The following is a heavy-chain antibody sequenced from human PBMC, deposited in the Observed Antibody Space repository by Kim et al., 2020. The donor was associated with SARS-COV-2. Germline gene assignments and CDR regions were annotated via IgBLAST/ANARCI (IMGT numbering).Heavy chain of an antibody. V-gene: IGHV3-48*02. D-gene: IGHD3-3*01. J-gene: IGHJ4*02. Sequence: KGRFTISRSNAKNSLYLQMNRLRDEDTAVYYCARDLDYDFWSGYAKTFDYWGQGTLVTVSS. CDR3: ARDLDYDFWSGYAKTFDY.